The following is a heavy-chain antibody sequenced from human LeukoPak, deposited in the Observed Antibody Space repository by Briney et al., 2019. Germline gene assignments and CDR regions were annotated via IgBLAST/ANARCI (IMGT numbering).Heavy chain of an antibody. V-gene: IGHV4-30-2*01. D-gene: IGHD5-12*01. Sequence: SETLSLTCAVSGGTISSDGYSWSWIRQPPGLGLVWIGYIYHSGSTYYNPSLKSRVTISVDRSKNQFSLKLSSVTAADTAVYYCAKQYSGYDAFDYWGQGTLVTVSS. CDR3: AKQYSGYDAFDY. CDR1: GGTISSDGYS. CDR2: IYHSGST. J-gene: IGHJ4*02.